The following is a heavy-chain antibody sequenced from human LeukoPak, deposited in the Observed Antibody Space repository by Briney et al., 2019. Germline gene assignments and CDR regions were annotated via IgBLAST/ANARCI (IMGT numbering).Heavy chain of an antibody. Sequence: GGSLRLSCAASGFTFSSYSMNWVRQAPGKGLEWVSSISSNSSYIYYADSVKGRFTISRDNAKNSLYLQMNSLRDVDTAVYYCARGIVVVPADPHNYNYYYGMDVWGQGTTVTVSS. D-gene: IGHD2-2*01. CDR1: GFTFSSYS. V-gene: IGHV3-21*01. J-gene: IGHJ6*02. CDR3: ARGIVVVPADPHNYNYYYGMDV. CDR2: ISSNSSYI.